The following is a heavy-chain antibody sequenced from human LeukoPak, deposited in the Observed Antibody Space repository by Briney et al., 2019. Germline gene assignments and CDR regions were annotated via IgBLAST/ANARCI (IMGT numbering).Heavy chain of an antibody. D-gene: IGHD3-10*01. J-gene: IGHJ4*02. Sequence: GGSLRLSCAASGFTFNSYAMNWVRQAPGKGLEWVSIISVSGGTTYYADSVKGRFTISRDNSKNTLYLQMNSLRAEDTAVYYCAKENTSGSRLFDYWGQGTLVTVSS. V-gene: IGHV3-23*01. CDR3: AKENTSGSRLFDY. CDR1: GFTFNSYA. CDR2: ISVSGGTT.